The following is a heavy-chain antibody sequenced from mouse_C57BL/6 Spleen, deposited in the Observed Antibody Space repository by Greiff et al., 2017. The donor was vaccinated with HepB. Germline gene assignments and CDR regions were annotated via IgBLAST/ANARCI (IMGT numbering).Heavy chain of an antibody. Sequence: VKLMESGAELVKPGASVKISCKASGYAFSSYWMNWVKQRPGKGLEWIGQIYPGDGDTNYNGKFKGKATLTADKSSSTAYMQLSSLTSEDSAVYFCARSLGYYFDYWGQGTTLTVSS. CDR1: GYAFSSYW. J-gene: IGHJ2*01. CDR2: IYPGDGDT. V-gene: IGHV1-80*01. CDR3: ARSLGYYFDY. D-gene: IGHD2-10*02.